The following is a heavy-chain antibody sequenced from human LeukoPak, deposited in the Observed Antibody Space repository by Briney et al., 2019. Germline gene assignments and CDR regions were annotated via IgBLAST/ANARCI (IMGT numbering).Heavy chain of an antibody. V-gene: IGHV3-48*01. Sequence: GGSLRLSCAASGFTFNTYDMNWVRQAPGRGLEWVSYISSNSGITNYADSVKGRFTISRDNAKKSLYLQMNSLRAEDTAVYYCAKGRYSGYWGQGTLVTVSS. D-gene: IGHD5-12*01. CDR1: GFTFNTYD. J-gene: IGHJ4*02. CDR3: AKGRYSGY. CDR2: ISSNSGIT.